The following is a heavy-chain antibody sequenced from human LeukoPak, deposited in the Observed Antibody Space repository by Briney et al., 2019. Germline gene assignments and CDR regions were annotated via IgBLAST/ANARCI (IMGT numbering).Heavy chain of an antibody. J-gene: IGHJ5*01. CDR1: GFTFDDYG. CDR2: INWNGGLT. D-gene: IGHD3-10*01. V-gene: IGHV3-20*04. CDR3: AKDRPNYHGTDGHYYGRSGDS. Sequence: PGGSLRLSCAASGFTFDDYGMSWVRQAPGKGLEWGSGINWNGGLTFYADSVKGRLTISRDNSRNTLYLQMNSLSAVDTALYYCAKDRPNYHGTDGHYYGRSGDSWGQGTLVTVSS.